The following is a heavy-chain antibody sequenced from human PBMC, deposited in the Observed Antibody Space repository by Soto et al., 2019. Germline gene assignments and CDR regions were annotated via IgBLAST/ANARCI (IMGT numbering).Heavy chain of an antibody. CDR3: ATDSGSYSGYSYYAMDV. D-gene: IGHD1-26*01. J-gene: IGHJ6*02. CDR2: ISSGGSSI. CDR1: GLTFSGYE. Sequence: GGSLRLSCAASGLTFSGYEMNWVRQAPGKGLEWVSYISSGGSSISYADSVKGRFTITRDNAKNSLYLQMNSLRAEDTAVYYCATDSGSYSGYSYYAMDVWGQGTTVTVSS. V-gene: IGHV3-48*03.